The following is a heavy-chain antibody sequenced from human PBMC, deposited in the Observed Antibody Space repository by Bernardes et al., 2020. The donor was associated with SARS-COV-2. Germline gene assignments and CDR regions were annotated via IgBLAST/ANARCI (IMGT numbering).Heavy chain of an antibody. CDR2: VTTSGDSA. V-gene: IGHV3-23*01. J-gene: IGHJ3*01. D-gene: IGHD2-2*01. CDR3: ARADCTSTMCHRGAYGV. Sequence: GGSLRLSCGASGLRFSDYAMGWVRQAPGKGLEYVSRVTTSGDSAFYADSVKGRFTISRDNSRNMLYLQMTGLRVEDTAVYYCARADCTSTMCHRGAYGVWAQGTLVTVSS. CDR1: GLRFSDYA.